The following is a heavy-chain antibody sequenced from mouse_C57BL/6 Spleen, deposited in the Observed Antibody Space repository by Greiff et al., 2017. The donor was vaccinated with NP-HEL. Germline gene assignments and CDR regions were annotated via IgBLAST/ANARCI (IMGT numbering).Heavy chain of an antibody. V-gene: IGHV5-17*01. D-gene: IGHD2-5*01. CDR3: ANSNYGYYAMDY. CDR2: ISSGSSTI. J-gene: IGHJ4*01. Sequence: EVKVVESGGGLVKPGGSLKLSCAASGFTFSDYGMHWVRQAPEKGLEWVAYISSGSSTIYYADTVKGRFTISRDNAKNTLFLQMTSLRSEDTAKYYCANSNYGYYAMDYWGQGTSVTVSS. CDR1: GFTFSDYG.